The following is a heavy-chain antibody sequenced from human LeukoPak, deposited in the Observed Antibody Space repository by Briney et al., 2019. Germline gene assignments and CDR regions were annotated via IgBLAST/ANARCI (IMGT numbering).Heavy chain of an antibody. CDR2: IRDKASNYAT. CDR1: GFTFSDSD. CDR3: TYYRRDPRGFYYGMDV. D-gene: IGHD1-26*01. V-gene: IGHV3-73*01. Sequence: QAGGSLRLSGAASGFTFSDSDMHWVRQTSGKGLEWVGRIRDKASNYATAYAAPVKGRFTVSRDDSKNTACLQMNSLKTEDTAVYYCTYYRRDPRGFYYGMDVWGQGTTVTVSS. J-gene: IGHJ6*02.